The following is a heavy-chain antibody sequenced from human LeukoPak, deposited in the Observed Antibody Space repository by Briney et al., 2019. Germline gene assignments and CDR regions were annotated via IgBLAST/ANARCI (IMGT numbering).Heavy chain of an antibody. CDR1: GFTFSSYA. J-gene: IGHJ4*02. Sequence: GVSLRLSCAASGFTFSSYAMSWVRQAPGRGREWVSRISLSGSTYSADSMKGRFTISRDSSQNTLYLQMNSLRAEDTAVYYCAKGSGSSTWQSHFDYWGQGTLVTVSS. CDR3: AKGSGSSTWQSHFDY. V-gene: IGHV3-23*01. CDR2: ISLSGST. D-gene: IGHD6-13*01.